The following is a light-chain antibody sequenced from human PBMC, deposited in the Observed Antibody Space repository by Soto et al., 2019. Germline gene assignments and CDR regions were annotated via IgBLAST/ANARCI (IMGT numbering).Light chain of an antibody. CDR1: QSVRSTY. Sequence: VLTQSPGTLSLSPGARAPLSCRAGQSVRSTYLAWYQQKPGQAPRLLIYGGSNRATDIPDRFSGSGSGTDFTLTISRLEPEDSAVYYWQQYDSSPMYTFEQGTKLEIK. J-gene: IGKJ2*01. CDR2: GGS. CDR3: QQYDSSPMYT. V-gene: IGKV3-20*01.